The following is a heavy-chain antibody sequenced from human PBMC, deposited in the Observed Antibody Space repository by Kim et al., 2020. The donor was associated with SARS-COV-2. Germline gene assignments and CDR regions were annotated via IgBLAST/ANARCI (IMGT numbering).Heavy chain of an antibody. CDR3: ARKYSGNSAFDI. D-gene: IGHD5-12*01. Sequence: SETLSLTCTVSGGSISSGGYYWSWIRQHPGKGLECIGYIYYSGSTYYNPSLKSRVTISVDTSKNQFSLKLSSVTAADTAVYYCARKYSGNSAFDIWGQGTMVTVSS. CDR1: GGSISSGGYY. V-gene: IGHV4-31*03. J-gene: IGHJ3*02. CDR2: IYYSGST.